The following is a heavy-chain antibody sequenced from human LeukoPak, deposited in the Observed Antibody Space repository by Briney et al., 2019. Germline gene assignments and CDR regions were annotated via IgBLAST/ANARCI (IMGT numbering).Heavy chain of an antibody. CDR2: INPNSGDT. V-gene: IGHV1-8*02. CDR3: ARGPDYDLLTGYPDYCYYSMDV. D-gene: IGHD3-9*01. Sequence: GASVKVSCKASGYTFSGYYMHWVRQAPGQGLEWMGWINPNSGDTGYAQTFLGRVTLTRDTSISTAYMELSSLRSEDTAVYYCARGPDYDLLTGYPDYCYYSMDVWGKGTTVTVSS. J-gene: IGHJ6*03. CDR1: GYTFSGYY.